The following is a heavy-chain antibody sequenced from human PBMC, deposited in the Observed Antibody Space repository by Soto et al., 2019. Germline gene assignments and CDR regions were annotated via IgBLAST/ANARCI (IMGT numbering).Heavy chain of an antibody. D-gene: IGHD2-15*01. Sequence: QVQLVQSGAEVKKPGASVKVSCKASGYTFTSYYMHWVRQAPGQGVEWMGIINPSGGSTSYAQRLQGRVTMNRDTSTSTVSVELSSLRSEVTCVYYCARPLLGYCSVGSCCPDAFDIWGQGTMVTVSS. CDR3: ARPLLGYCSVGSCCPDAFDI. CDR2: INPSGGST. J-gene: IGHJ3*02. CDR1: GYTFTSYY. V-gene: IGHV1-46*03.